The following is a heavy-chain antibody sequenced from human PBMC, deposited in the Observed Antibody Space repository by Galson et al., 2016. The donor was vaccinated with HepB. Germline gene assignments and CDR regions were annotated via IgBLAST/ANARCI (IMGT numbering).Heavy chain of an antibody. J-gene: IGHJ6*04. V-gene: IGHV3-23*01. CDR3: VQGSTAPAV. CDR2: ISRSGDST. Sequence: SLRLSCAASGFTFNNYGMPWVRQAPGKGLEVVSSISRSGDSTDYADSVKGRFTISRDNSKNTLSLQMNSLTADDTAIYYCVQGSTAPAVWGKGTTVTVSS. D-gene: IGHD1-26*01. CDR1: GFTFNNYG.